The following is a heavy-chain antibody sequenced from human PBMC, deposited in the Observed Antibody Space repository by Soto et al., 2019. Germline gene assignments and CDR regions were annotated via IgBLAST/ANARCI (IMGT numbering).Heavy chain of an antibody. D-gene: IGHD3-9*01. Sequence: SVKVSCKASGGNFRSEAISWVRQAPGHGLEWMGRIIPMFSTPHYAQKFQGRVTIIADESTTTVNMEMRGLTYEDTAVYYCARAQFSDILTADDYGMDVWG. V-gene: IGHV1-69*13. CDR1: GGNFRSEA. CDR2: IIPMFSTP. J-gene: IGHJ6*02. CDR3: ARAQFSDILTADDYGMDV.